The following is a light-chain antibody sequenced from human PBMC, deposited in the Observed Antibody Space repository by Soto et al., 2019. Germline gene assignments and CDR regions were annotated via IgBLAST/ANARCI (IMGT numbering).Light chain of an antibody. J-gene: IGKJ5*01. V-gene: IGKV1-5*01. CDR1: QSISRW. Sequence: QMTQWPSTLSASVGDRVTITCRASQSISRWLAWYQQKPGKAPKALIYDASTLRSGVPSRFSGGGSGTEFTLTISSLQPDDFATYYCQQYNTYATFGQGTRLEIK. CDR3: QQYNTYAT. CDR2: DAS.